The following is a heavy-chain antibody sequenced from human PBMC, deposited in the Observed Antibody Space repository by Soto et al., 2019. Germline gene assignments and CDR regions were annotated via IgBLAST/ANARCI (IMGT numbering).Heavy chain of an antibody. CDR3: ARSRRGITIFGVVTSGAFDI. CDR1: GGSFSGYY. J-gene: IGHJ3*02. CDR2: INHSGST. V-gene: IGHV4-34*01. D-gene: IGHD3-3*01. Sequence: QVQLQQWGAGLLKPSETLSLTCAVYGGSFSGYYWSWIRQPPGKGLEWIGEINHSGSTNYNPSLKSRVTISVDTSKKQFSLKLSSVTAADTAVYYCARSRRGITIFGVVTSGAFDIWGQGTMVTVSS.